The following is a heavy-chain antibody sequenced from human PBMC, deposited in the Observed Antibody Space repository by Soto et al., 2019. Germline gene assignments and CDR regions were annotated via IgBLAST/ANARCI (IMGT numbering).Heavy chain of an antibody. CDR2: INHSGST. J-gene: IGHJ5*02. CDR1: GGSFSGYY. Sequence: QVQLQQWGAGLLKPSETLSLTCAVYGGSFSGYYWSWIRQPPGKGLEWIGEINHSGSTNYNPSLKSRVTISVDTSKNQFSLKLSSVTAADTAVYYCARVLRWPDLGKRYNWFDPWGQGTLVTVSS. D-gene: IGHD1-26*01. CDR3: ARVLRWPDLGKRYNWFDP. V-gene: IGHV4-34*01.